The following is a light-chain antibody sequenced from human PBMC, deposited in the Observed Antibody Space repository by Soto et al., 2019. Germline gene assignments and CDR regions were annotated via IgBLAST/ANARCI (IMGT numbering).Light chain of an antibody. CDR3: QQYYSTIT. V-gene: IGKV4-1*01. CDR1: QSVLYSSNNKSY. CDR2: WAS. J-gene: IGKJ4*01. Sequence: DIVMTQSPDSLAVSLGERATINCKSSQSVLYSSNNKSYLAWYQQKPGQPPKLLIYWASTRESGVPDRFSGSGSGTDFTLTISSLQAEDVAVYYCQQYYSTITFGGGTKVEI.